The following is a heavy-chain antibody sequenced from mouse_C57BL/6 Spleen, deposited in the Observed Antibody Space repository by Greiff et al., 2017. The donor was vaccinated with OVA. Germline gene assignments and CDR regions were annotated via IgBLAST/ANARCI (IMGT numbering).Heavy chain of an antibody. CDR3: AEGGYPLGYAMDY. D-gene: IGHD3-3*01. V-gene: IGHV2-2*01. J-gene: IGHJ4*01. Sequence: VKVEESGPGLVQPSQSLSITCTVSGFSLTSYGVHWVRQSPGKGLEWLGVIWSGGSTDYNAAFISRLSISKDNSKSQVFFKMNSLQADDTAIYYCAEGGYPLGYAMDYWGQGTSVTVSS. CDR1: GFSLTSYG. CDR2: IWSGGST.